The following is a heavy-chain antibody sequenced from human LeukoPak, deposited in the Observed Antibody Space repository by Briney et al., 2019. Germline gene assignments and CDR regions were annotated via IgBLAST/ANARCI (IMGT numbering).Heavy chain of an antibody. Sequence: GGSLRLSCAASGSTFSSHGMSWVRQAPGKGLEWVSTISGSGDYTYYADSVKGRFTISRDNSKNTLYLQINSLRAEDTAVYYCAKSGLNRFDYWGQGTLVTVSS. CDR2: ISGSGDYT. D-gene: IGHD2-15*01. J-gene: IGHJ4*02. V-gene: IGHV3-23*01. CDR3: AKSGLNRFDY. CDR1: GSTFSSHG.